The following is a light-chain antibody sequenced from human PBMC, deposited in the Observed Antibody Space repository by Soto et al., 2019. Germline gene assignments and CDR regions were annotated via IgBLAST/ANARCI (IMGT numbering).Light chain of an antibody. CDR2: DVT. Sequence: QSVLTQPASVSGPPGQSITISCTGTSSDVGAYNYVSWYQHHPGKAPRLVIYDVTNRPSGISDRFSGSKSGNTASLTISGLLAEDEAYYYCTSYASISTYVFGTGTKVTVL. CDR3: TSYASISTYV. V-gene: IGLV2-14*01. J-gene: IGLJ1*01. CDR1: SSDVGAYNY.